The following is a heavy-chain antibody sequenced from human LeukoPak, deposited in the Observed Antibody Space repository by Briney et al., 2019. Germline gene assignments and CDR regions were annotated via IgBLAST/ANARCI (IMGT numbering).Heavy chain of an antibody. CDR1: GDSVSSNSAA. CDR2: TYYRSKWYN. V-gene: IGHV6-1*01. CDR3: AGDLWFGELLSNNFDY. Sequence: SQTLSLTCAISGDSVSSNSAAWNWIRQSPSRGLEWLGRTYYRSKWYNDYAVSVKSRITINPDTSKNQFSLQLNSVTPEDTAVYYCAGDLWFGELLSNNFDYWGQGTLVTVSS. D-gene: IGHD3-10*01. J-gene: IGHJ4*02.